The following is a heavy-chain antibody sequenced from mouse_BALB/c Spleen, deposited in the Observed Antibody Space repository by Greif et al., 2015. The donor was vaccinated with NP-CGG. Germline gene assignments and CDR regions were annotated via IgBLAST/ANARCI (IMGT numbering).Heavy chain of an antibody. CDR3: ARYDGYYYYAMDY. J-gene: IGHJ4*01. CDR1: GFAFSSYD. D-gene: IGHD2-3*01. CDR2: ISSGGGST. Sequence: EVKLMESGGGLVKPGGSLKLSCAASGFAFSSYDMSWVRQTPEKRLEWVAYISSGGGSTYYPDTVKVRFTISRDNAKNTLYLQMSSLKSEDAAMYYCARYDGYYYYAMDYWGQGTSVTVSS. V-gene: IGHV5-12-1*01.